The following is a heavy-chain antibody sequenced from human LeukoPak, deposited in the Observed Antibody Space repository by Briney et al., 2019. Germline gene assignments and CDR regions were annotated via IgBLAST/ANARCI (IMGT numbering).Heavy chain of an antibody. CDR3: ARDFLRFRWFDP. CDR2: IHPNSDAT. CDR1: GYTFTGYY. Sequence: GASVKVSCKASGYTFTGYYMYWVRQAPGQGLEWMGWIHPNSDATNYAQMFQGRVAMTTDTSITTAYMELSGLTSDDTAVYYCARDFLRFRWFDPWGQGTLVTVSS. J-gene: IGHJ5*02. V-gene: IGHV1-2*02. D-gene: IGHD3-3*01.